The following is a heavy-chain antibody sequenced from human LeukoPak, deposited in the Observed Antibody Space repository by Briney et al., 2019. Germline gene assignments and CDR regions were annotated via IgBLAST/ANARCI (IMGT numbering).Heavy chain of an antibody. CDR2: ISSSGGTM. Sequence: GGSLRLSCAASGFTFSNAWMSWIRQAPGKGLEWVSYISSSGGTMYYADSVKGRFTISRDNAKKSLSLQMNSLRAEDTAVYYCARDNGGLYQSRDYYYMDVWGKGTTVTVSS. D-gene: IGHD3-10*01. J-gene: IGHJ6*03. V-gene: IGHV3-11*04. CDR1: GFTFSNAW. CDR3: ARDNGGLYQSRDYYYMDV.